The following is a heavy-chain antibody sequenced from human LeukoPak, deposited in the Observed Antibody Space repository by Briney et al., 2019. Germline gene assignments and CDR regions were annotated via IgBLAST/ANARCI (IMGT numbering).Heavy chain of an antibody. CDR3: AKDPSGDSFGSYGLDV. Sequence: GGSLRLSCAASGFTFSSYDMHWVRQAPGKGLDWVAVISYDGSNKYYAASVKGRFTISRDNSKNTLYLQMNSRRPEDTAVYYCAKDPSGDSFGSYGLDVWGQGTTATVSS. V-gene: IGHV3-30*18. J-gene: IGHJ6*02. CDR1: GFTFSSYD. D-gene: IGHD5-18*01. CDR2: ISYDGSNK.